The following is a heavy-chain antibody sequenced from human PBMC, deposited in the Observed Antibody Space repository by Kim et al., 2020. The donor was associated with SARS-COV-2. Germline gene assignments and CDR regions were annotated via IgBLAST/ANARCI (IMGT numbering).Heavy chain of an antibody. Sequence: SETLSLTCAVYGGSFSGYYWSWIRQPPGKGLEWIGEINHSGSTNYNPSLKSRVTISVDTSKNQFSLKLSSVTAADTAVYYCARGRGVITSRGLDPWGQGTLVTVSS. CDR1: GGSFSGYY. V-gene: IGHV4-34*01. CDR3: ARGRGVITSRGLDP. J-gene: IGHJ5*02. CDR2: INHSGST. D-gene: IGHD3-10*01.